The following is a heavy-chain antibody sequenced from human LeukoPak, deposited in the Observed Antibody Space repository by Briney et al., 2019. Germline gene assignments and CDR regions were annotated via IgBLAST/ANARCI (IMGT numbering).Heavy chain of an antibody. CDR2: INHSGST. CDR3: AREKNIVVVVAAYPLGAFDI. D-gene: IGHD2-15*01. Sequence: PSETLSLTCAVYGGSFSGYYWSWIRQPPGKGLEWIGEINHSGSTNYNPSLKSRVTMSVDTSKNQFSLKLSSVTAADTAVYYCAREKNIVVVVAAYPLGAFDIWGQGTMVTVSS. CDR1: GGSFSGYY. J-gene: IGHJ3*02. V-gene: IGHV4-34*01.